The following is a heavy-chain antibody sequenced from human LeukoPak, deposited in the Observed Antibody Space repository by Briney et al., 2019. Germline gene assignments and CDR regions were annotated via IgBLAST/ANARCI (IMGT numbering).Heavy chain of an antibody. V-gene: IGHV3-23*01. Sequence: GGSLRLSCAASGFTFSNYAMSWVRQTPGKGLDWVSAISGDGYSTFYADSVKGRFTISRDNSKNTLFPQKNNLRAEDTGVYYCAKTYDSSGYSYWGQGTLVTVFS. CDR1: GFTFSNYA. J-gene: IGHJ4*02. CDR3: AKTYDSSGYSY. CDR2: ISGDGYST. D-gene: IGHD3-22*01.